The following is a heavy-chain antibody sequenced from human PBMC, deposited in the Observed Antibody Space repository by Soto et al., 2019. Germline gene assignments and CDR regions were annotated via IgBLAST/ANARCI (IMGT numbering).Heavy chain of an antibody. CDR3: ARPTPYSSSPFDY. D-gene: IGHD6-6*01. V-gene: IGHV3-21*01. CDR1: GFSFSSYS. Sequence: GGSLRLSCAASGFSFSSYSMNWVPQAPGKGLEWVSSISSSNSYIYYADSVKGRFTISRDNAKNSLYLQMNSLRAEDTAVYYCARPTPYSSSPFDYWGQGTLVTVSS. J-gene: IGHJ4*02. CDR2: ISSSNSYI.